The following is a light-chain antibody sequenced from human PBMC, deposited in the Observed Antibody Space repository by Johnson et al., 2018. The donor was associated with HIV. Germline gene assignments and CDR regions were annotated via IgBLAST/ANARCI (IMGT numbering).Light chain of an antibody. CDR3: GTWDSSLSSNV. CDR2: ENN. CDR1: SSNIGNNY. V-gene: IGLV1-51*02. J-gene: IGLJ1*01. Sequence: QSVLTQPPSVSAAPGQKVSISCSGSSSNIGNNYVSWYQQLPGTATKLLIFENNKRPSGIPDRFSGSKSGTSATLGITGLQTGDEADYYCGTWDSSLSSNVCGTGTNVPVL.